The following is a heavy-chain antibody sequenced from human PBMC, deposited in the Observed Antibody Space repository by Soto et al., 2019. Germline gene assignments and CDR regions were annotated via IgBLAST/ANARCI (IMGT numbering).Heavy chain of an antibody. CDR3: ARGRGTMSF. Sequence: SETLSLTCTVSGVSISSGGYYWSWIRQPPGKGLEWIGEINHSGSTNYNPSLKSRVTISVDTSKNQFSLKLSSVTAADTAVYYCARGRGTMSFWGQGTLVTVSS. CDR2: INHSGST. J-gene: IGHJ4*02. CDR1: GVSISSGGYY. D-gene: IGHD3-10*02. V-gene: IGHV4-39*07.